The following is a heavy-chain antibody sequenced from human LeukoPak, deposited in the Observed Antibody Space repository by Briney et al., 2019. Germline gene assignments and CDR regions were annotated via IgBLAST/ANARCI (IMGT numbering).Heavy chain of an antibody. Sequence: GGSLRLSCAASGFTFDDYAMHWVRQAPGKGLEWVSGISWNGGSIGYADSVKGRFTISRDNAKNSLYLQMNSLRAEDTAVYYCARVSGSLNSDYWGQGTLVTVSS. CDR1: GFTFDDYA. J-gene: IGHJ4*02. V-gene: IGHV3-9*01. CDR2: ISWNGGSI. CDR3: ARVSGSLNSDY. D-gene: IGHD3-10*01.